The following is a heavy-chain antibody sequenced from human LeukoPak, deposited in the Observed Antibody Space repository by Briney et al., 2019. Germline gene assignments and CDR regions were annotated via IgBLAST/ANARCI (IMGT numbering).Heavy chain of an antibody. CDR2: IIGSAGST. J-gene: IGHJ4*02. Sequence: GGSLRLSCAASGFTFSSYAMGWVRQAPGKGLEWVSTIIGSAGSTFYADSVKGRFTISRGNSKNTVHLQMNSLRAEDTATYYCAKVNENYYVDYWGQGTLVTVSS. CDR3: AKVNENYYVDY. V-gene: IGHV3-23*01. CDR1: GFTFSSYA.